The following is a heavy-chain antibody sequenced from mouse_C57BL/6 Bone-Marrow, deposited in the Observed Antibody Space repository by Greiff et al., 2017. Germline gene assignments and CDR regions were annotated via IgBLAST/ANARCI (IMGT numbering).Heavy chain of an antibody. CDR2: INPGSGGT. Sequence: QVQLQQSGAELVRPGTSVKVSCKASGYAFTNYLIEWVKQRPGQGLEWIGVINPGSGGTNYNEQFKGKATLTADKSSSTAYMQLSSLTSEDSAVYCCAKGGLRRGGFYFDYWGQGTTLTVSS. V-gene: IGHV1-54*01. CDR3: AKGGLRRGGFYFDY. D-gene: IGHD2-4*01. CDR1: GYAFTNYL. J-gene: IGHJ2*01.